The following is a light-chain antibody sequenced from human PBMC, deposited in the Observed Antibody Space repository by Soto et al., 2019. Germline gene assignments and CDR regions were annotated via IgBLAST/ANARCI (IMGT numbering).Light chain of an antibody. Sequence: EIVLTQSPAILSVSPGERVTLSCGASQSVATNLAWYQQKPGQAPRLLIYGASSRASGIPARFSGSGSGAAFTLTVSSLQSEDFAIYYCQHYNNWPPFAFGQGTKVDIK. CDR3: QHYNNWPPFA. V-gene: IGKV3-15*01. CDR2: GAS. J-gene: IGKJ2*01. CDR1: QSVATN.